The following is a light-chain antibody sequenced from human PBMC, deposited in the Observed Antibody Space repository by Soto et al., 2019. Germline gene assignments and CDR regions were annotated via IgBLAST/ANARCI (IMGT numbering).Light chain of an antibody. J-gene: IGKJ1*01. Sequence: AIHLTQSPSSLSASVGDRVTITCRASQGISTLFAWYQQKPGKAPKLLIYAASTPQNGVPSRFSGRGSGTDFTLTISSLQPEDFATYYCQQLNSFPWTFGQGTKVEIK. CDR3: QQLNSFPWT. CDR2: AAS. CDR1: QGISTL. V-gene: IGKV1-13*02.